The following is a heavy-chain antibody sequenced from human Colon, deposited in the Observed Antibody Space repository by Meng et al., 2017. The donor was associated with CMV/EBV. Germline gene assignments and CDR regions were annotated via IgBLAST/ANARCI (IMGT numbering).Heavy chain of an antibody. CDR2: ISGDEREI. CDR1: GLIFRKST. Sequence: GESLKISCAASGLIFRKSTMSWLRQVPGKGLEWVADISGDEREIYYVDSVKGRFTVSRDNAKNLVFLQMNNLRVEDTAVYYCAGRWIWGPGTLVTVSS. CDR3: AGRWI. V-gene: IGHV3-7*01. J-gene: IGHJ4*02. D-gene: IGHD1-1*01.